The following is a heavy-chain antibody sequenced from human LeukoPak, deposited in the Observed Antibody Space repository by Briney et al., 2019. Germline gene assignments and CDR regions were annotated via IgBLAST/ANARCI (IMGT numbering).Heavy chain of an antibody. CDR2: IMPLFGTA. CDR3: VRDVNGDYGSGWFDP. Sequence: ASVKVSCKTSGGTFINTAISCVLQAPGQGLEGLGGIMPLFGTAGYAQKFQGRVTITKDESTRTVYLELTSLTSADTAVYYCVRDVNGDYGSGWFDPWGQGTLVSVSS. CDR1: GGTFINTA. J-gene: IGHJ5*02. D-gene: IGHD4-17*01. V-gene: IGHV1-69*05.